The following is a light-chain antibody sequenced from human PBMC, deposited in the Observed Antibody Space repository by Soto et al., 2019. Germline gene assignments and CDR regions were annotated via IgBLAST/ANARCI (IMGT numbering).Light chain of an antibody. CDR2: KTS. CDR3: QQYDKFWT. Sequence: DIQMTKSHPTLSASVGDTVTITCRARQIISPWLSWYQQKPGKAPRLLIYKTSRLASGVPVRFSGSEYGKEFTLTIRSLQPDDSANYYCQQYDKFWTFGGGTKVEI. CDR1: QIISPW. V-gene: IGKV1-5*03. J-gene: IGKJ1*01.